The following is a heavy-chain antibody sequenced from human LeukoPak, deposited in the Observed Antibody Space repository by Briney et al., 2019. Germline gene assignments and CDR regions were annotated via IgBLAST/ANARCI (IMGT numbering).Heavy chain of an antibody. CDR1: GYSISSGYY. J-gene: IGHJ4*02. V-gene: IGHV4-38-2*02. D-gene: IGHD4-17*01. CDR2: IYHSGST. Sequence: SETLSLTCTVSGYSISSGYYWGWIRQPPGKGLEWIGSIYHSGSTYYNPSLKSRVTISVDTSKNQFSLKLSSVTAADTAVYYCAREREGPYGYLDYWGQGTLVTVSS. CDR3: AREREGPYGYLDY.